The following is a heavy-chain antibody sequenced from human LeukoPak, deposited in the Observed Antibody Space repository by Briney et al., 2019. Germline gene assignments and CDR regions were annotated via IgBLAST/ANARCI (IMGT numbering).Heavy chain of an antibody. J-gene: IGHJ6*04. Sequence: GASVKVSCKASGYTFTGYYMHWVRQAPGQGLEWMGWINPNSGGTNYAQKFQGRVTMTRDTSISTAYMELSRLRSDDAAVYYCARDLAAYYYGSGSYRGLDVWGKGTTVTVSS. D-gene: IGHD3-10*01. CDR3: ARDLAAYYYGSGSYRGLDV. CDR2: INPNSGGT. CDR1: GYTFTGYY. V-gene: IGHV1-2*02.